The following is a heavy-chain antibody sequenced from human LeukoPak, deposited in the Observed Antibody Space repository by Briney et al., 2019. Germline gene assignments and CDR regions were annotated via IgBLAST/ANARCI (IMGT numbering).Heavy chain of an antibody. CDR1: GFTFSSYA. V-gene: IGHV3-23*01. J-gene: IGHJ4*02. Sequence: GGPLRLSCAASGFTFSSYAMSWVRQAPGKGLEWVSAISGSGGSTYYADSVKGRFTISRDNSKNTLYLQMNSLRAEDTAVYYCATMTTVTKGDYWGQGTLVTVSS. CDR3: ATMTTVTKGDY. D-gene: IGHD4-17*01. CDR2: ISGSGGST.